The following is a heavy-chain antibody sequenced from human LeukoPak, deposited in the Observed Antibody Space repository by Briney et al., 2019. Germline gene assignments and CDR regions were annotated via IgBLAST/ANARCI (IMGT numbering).Heavy chain of an antibody. D-gene: IGHD5-18*01. J-gene: IGHJ4*02. CDR2: ISGSGGST. CDR3: AKDQLWLGY. V-gene: IGHV3-23*01. CDR1: GFTFSSYP. Sequence: GGSLRLSCAASGFTFSSYPRSGVRQAPGKGLEWVSAISGSGGSTYYADSVKGRFTISRDNSKNTLYLQMNSLRAEDTAVYYCAKDQLWLGYWGQGTLVTVSS.